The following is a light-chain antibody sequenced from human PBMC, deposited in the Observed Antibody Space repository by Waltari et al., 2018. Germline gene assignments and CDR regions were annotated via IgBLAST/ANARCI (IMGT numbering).Light chain of an antibody. CDR1: QNINTY. V-gene: IGKV1-5*03. CDR2: DTS. J-gene: IGKJ1*01. CDR3: QQYHYCSQT. Sequence: DIQMTQSPSTLSASVGDRVTITCRASQNINTYLAWYQQKPGRAPKLLIYDTSSLHSGVPSRFSGSGSATEFTLTISSLQPDDFATYYCQQYHYCSQTFGQGTKVDIK.